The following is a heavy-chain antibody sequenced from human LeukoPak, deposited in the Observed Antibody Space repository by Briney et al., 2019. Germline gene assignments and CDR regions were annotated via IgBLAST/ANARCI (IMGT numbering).Heavy chain of an antibody. J-gene: IGHJ4*02. CDR3: ARDRGSGYYSDNYFDY. CDR1: GFTFSSYS. D-gene: IGHD3-22*01. Sequence: PGGSLRLSCAAPGFTFSSYSMNWVRQAPGKGLEWVSSISSSSSYIYYADSVKGRFTISRDNAKNSLYLQMNSLRAEDTAVYYCARDRGSGYYSDNYFDYWGQGTLVTVSS. CDR2: ISSSSSYI. V-gene: IGHV3-21*01.